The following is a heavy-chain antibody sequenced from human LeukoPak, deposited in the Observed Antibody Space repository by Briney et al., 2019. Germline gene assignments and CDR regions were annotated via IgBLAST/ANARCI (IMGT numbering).Heavy chain of an antibody. Sequence: PGGSLRLSCAAPGFTFSSYAMSWVRQAPGKGLEWVSAISGSGGSTYYADSVKGRFTISRDNSKNTLYLQMNSLRAEDTAVYYCAKDGGMTATGGYFDYWGQGTLVTVSS. J-gene: IGHJ4*02. D-gene: IGHD2-21*02. CDR3: AKDGGMTATGGYFDY. CDR1: GFTFSSYA. V-gene: IGHV3-23*01. CDR2: ISGSGGST.